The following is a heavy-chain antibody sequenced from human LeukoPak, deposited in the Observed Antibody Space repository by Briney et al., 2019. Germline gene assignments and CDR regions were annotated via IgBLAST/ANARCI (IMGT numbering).Heavy chain of an antibody. CDR3: ARRVAAAGQRVFDH. Sequence: ASVKVSCKASGYTFTSYDINWVRQATGQGLEWMGWVNPYSGDTGYAQNLQGRVTMTGNTAITTAYMELRSLKSEDTAVYYCARRVAAAGQRVFDHWGQGTLVTVPS. CDR1: GYTFTSYD. J-gene: IGHJ4*02. V-gene: IGHV1-8*01. CDR2: VNPYSGDT. D-gene: IGHD6-13*01.